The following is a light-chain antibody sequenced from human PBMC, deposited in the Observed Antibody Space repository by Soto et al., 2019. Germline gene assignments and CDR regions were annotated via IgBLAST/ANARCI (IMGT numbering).Light chain of an antibody. Sequence: DIQMTQSPPSLSASVGDRVTITCRASQGISNYLAWYQQKPGELPKLVIYAASILQTGVPSRFSGSGSGTEFILTISSLQPDDFATYCCQHYGGMWAFGQGTKVDI. CDR2: AAS. CDR1: QGISNY. V-gene: IGKV1-27*01. J-gene: IGKJ1*01. CDR3: QHYGGMWA.